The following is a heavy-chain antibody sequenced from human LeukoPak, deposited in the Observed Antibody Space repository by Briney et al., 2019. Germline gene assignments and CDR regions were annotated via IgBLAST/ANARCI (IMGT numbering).Heavy chain of an antibody. V-gene: IGHV3-74*01. D-gene: IGHD3-22*01. J-gene: IGHJ4*02. CDR1: GFTFSSYW. CDR2: INTNGSST. Sequence: TGGSLRLSCAASGFTFSSYWMHWVRQAPGKGLVWVSRINTNGSSTSYADSVKGRFTISRDNAKNTLYLQMNGLRAEDTAVYYCARDARSSGYHDYWGQGTLVTVSS. CDR3: ARDARSSGYHDY.